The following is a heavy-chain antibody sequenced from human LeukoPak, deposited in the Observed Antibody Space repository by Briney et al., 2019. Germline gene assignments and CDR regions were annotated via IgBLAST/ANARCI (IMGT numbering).Heavy chain of an antibody. Sequence: PGESLTLTCAASGFTFRDYSMAWVRQVPGGGLEWVSAVSIPTYTSYSDPVKGRCIISRDNSKKTLYLQMNNLRAEATAVYYCVKESDRGVDVADDFALWGQGTLVSVSS. V-gene: IGHV3-23*01. CDR2: VSIPTYT. D-gene: IGHD6-19*01. CDR3: VKESDRGVDVADDFAL. CDR1: GFTFRDYS. J-gene: IGHJ1*01.